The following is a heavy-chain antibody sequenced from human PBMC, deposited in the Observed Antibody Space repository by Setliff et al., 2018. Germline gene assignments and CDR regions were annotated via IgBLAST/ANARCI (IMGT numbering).Heavy chain of an antibody. J-gene: IGHJ3*02. CDR3: AKPVSGAGGFSGDI. CDR2: LDNDGST. Sequence: GGSLRLSCAASGVTVSAYDMSWVRQAPGKGLEWVSLLDNDGSTYYSDSVKVRFTIARANSKNTLYLQMNSLRAEATAVYSRAKPVSGAGGFSGDIWGQGTLVTVSS. D-gene: IGHD2-15*01. V-gene: IGHV3-53*05. CDR1: GVTVSAYD.